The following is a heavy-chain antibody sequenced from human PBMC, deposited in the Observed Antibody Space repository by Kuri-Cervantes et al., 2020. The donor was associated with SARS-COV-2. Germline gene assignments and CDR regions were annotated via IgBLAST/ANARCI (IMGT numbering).Heavy chain of an antibody. Sequence: GSLRLSCTVSGGSISSSCYYWGWIRQPPGKGLEWIGSIYYSGSTYYNPSLKSRVTISVDTSKNQFSLKLSSVTAADTAVYYCARPMPYDFWSGYRAYYYGMDVWGQGTTVTVSS. CDR2: IYYSGST. CDR3: ARPMPYDFWSGYRAYYYGMDV. CDR1: GGSISSSCYY. D-gene: IGHD3-3*01. J-gene: IGHJ6*02. V-gene: IGHV4-39*01.